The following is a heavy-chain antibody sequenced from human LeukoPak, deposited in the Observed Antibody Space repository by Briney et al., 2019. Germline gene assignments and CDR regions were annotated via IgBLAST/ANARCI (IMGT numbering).Heavy chain of an antibody. CDR2: ISSSGSTI. CDR3: ARKGDIVATNWFDP. Sequence: GGSLRLSCAASGFTFSYYYMSWIRQAPGKGLEWVSYISSSGSTIYYADSVKGRFTISRDNAKNSLYLQMNSLRAEDTAVYYCARKGDIVATNWFDPWGQGTLVTVSS. V-gene: IGHV3-11*01. D-gene: IGHD5-12*01. CDR1: GFTFSYYY. J-gene: IGHJ5*02.